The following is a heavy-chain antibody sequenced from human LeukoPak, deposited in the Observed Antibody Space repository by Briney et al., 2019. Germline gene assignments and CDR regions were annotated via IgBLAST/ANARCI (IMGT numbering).Heavy chain of an antibody. D-gene: IGHD3-22*01. CDR1: GFSFSSHD. CDR3: AGSGYAFDD. J-gene: IGHJ4*02. V-gene: IGHV3-33*01. CDR2: VWSDGSNK. Sequence: GGSLRLYCAASGFSFSSHDMHWVRQAPGKGLEWVSGVWSDGSNKYYADSVKGRFTISRDNSRNTVYLQMNSLKTEDTAVYYCAGSGYAFDDWGQGTLVTVSS.